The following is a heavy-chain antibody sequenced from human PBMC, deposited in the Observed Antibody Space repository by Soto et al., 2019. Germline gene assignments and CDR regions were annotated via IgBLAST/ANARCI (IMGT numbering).Heavy chain of an antibody. CDR2: IYPGDSDT. CDR3: ARHESRDSSTGTMSLYYYYGMDV. CDR1: GYSFTSYW. Sequence: PXESLKISCKGSGYSFTSYWIGWVRQIPGKGLEWMGIIYPGDSDTRYSPSFQGQVTISADKSISTAYLQWSSLKASDTAMYYCARHESRDSSTGTMSLYYYYGMDVWGQGTTVTVSS. D-gene: IGHD6-13*01. J-gene: IGHJ6*02. V-gene: IGHV5-51*01.